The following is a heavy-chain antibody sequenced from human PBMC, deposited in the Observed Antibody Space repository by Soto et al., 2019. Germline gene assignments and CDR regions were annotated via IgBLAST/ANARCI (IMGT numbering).Heavy chain of an antibody. CDR2: LTDTGGST. V-gene: IGHV3-23*01. CDR3: AKIKGAITFLNFDT. CDR1: TSNLKNYA. Sequence: GGSLRLSCVDSTSNLKNYAMAWVRQAPGKGLEWVSALTDTGGSTYYAASVKGRFTISRDNSRNTLFLQMDRLRVDDTAVYYCAKIKGAITFLNFDTWGQGTLVTVYS. D-gene: IGHD3-16*01. J-gene: IGHJ4*02.